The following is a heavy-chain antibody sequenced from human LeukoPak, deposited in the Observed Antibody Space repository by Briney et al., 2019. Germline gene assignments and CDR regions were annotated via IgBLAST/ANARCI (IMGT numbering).Heavy chain of an antibody. CDR2: IYTSGST. CDR3: ARDLSLTMVRGAGRAFDI. Sequence: PSETLSLTCTVSGGSISSYYWSWIRQPAGKGLEWIGRIYTSGSTNYNPSLRSRVTMSVDTSKNQFPLKLSSVTAADTAVYYCARDLSLTMVRGAGRAFDIWGQGTMVTVSS. CDR1: GGSISSYY. J-gene: IGHJ3*02. D-gene: IGHD3-10*01. V-gene: IGHV4-4*07.